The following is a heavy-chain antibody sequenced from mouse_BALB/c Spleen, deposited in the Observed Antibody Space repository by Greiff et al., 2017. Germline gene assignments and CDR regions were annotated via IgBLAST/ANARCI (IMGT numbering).Heavy chain of an antibody. V-gene: IGHV1-87*01. CDR2: IYPGDGDT. D-gene: IGHD2-2*01. Sequence: QVQLQQSGAELARPGASVKLSCKASGYTFTSYWMQWVKQRPGQGLEWIGAIYPGDGDTRYTQKFKGKATLTADKSSSTAYMQLSSLASEDSAVYYCARGIYYGYDEEGFDYWGQGTTLTVSS. J-gene: IGHJ2*01. CDR1: GYTFTSYW. CDR3: ARGIYYGYDEEGFDY.